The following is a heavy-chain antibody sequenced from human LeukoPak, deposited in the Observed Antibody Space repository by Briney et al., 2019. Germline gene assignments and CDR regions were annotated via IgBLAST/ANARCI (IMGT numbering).Heavy chain of an antibody. CDR3: ARVGSSREAFDI. CDR2: IYYSGST. Sequence: SETLSLTCTVSGGSISSGGYYWSWIRQHPGKGLEWIGYIYYSGSTYYNPSLKSRVTISVDASKNQFSLKLSSVTAADTAVYYCARVGSSREAFDIWGQGTMVTVSS. CDR1: GGSISSGGYY. J-gene: IGHJ3*02. V-gene: IGHV4-31*03. D-gene: IGHD1-26*01.